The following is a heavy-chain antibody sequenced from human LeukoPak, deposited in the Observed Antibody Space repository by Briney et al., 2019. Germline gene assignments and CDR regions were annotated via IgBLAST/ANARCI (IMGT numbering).Heavy chain of an antibody. CDR1: GYSFTTHW. V-gene: IGHV5-51*03. CDR3: ARIIAAAGLTDAFDI. Sequence: KPGESLQISCKASGYSFTTHWIGWVRQMPGKGLEWMGIIYPGDSDTRYSPFFQGQVTISADKSISTAYLQWSSLKASDTAMYYCARIIAAAGLTDAFDIWGQGTMVTVSS. D-gene: IGHD6-13*01. CDR2: IYPGDSDT. J-gene: IGHJ3*02.